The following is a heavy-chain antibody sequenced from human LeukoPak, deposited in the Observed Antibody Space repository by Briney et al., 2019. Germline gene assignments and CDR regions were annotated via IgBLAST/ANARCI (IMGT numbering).Heavy chain of an antibody. CDR1: GFTFSTYA. CDR3: ARRDIVVVVSASDY. V-gene: IGHV3-23*01. CDR2: ISGSGGST. J-gene: IGHJ4*02. Sequence: GRSLRLSCAASGFTFSTYAMHWVCQAPGKGLEWVSAISGSGGSTYYADSVRGRFTMSRDNSKNTVYLQMNSLRVDDTAVYYCARRDIVVVVSASDYWGQGTLVTVSS. D-gene: IGHD2-15*01.